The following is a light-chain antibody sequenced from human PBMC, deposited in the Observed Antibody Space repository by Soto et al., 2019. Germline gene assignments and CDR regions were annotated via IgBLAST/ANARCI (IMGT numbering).Light chain of an antibody. Sequence: EIVLTHSPGTLSLSPGERAALSCVASQSVTSNYLAWYQQKPGQAPRLLIFGASIRVKGIPDRFIGSGSGTDFTLTISSLEPEDFAVYYCQQRSNWPPWTFGQGTKVDI. CDR1: QSVTSNY. J-gene: IGKJ1*01. CDR2: GAS. V-gene: IGKV3D-20*02. CDR3: QQRSNWPPWT.